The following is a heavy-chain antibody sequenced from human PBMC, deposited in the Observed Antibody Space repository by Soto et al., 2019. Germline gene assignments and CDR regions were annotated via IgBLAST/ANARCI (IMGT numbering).Heavy chain of an antibody. CDR3: ARVVRGYNLGIGFDP. D-gene: IGHD1-1*01. Sequence: QVQLVESGGGVVQPGGSLRLSCAASGPTIRGFALHWVRQAPGKGLEWVSSISHDGTTRYNKDFVKGRFSISRDDSKNTMDLQMHGLRGEDSAVYYWARVVRGYNLGIGFDPWGQGTLITVSS. CDR1: GPTIRGFA. J-gene: IGHJ5*02. V-gene: IGHV3-30*03. CDR2: ISHDGTTR.